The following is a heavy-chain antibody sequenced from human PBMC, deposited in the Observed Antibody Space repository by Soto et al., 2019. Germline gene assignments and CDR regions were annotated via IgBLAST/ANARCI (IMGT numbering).Heavy chain of an antibody. V-gene: IGHV1-18*04. J-gene: IGHJ3*01. CDR3: AREKYLDTRPAFDV. Sequence: QVQLVQSGAALKRPGASVRLSCKASGYRFTSDAIVWVRQAPGQGLEWMGWVSPHNDNRNYAQKFRDRFTMTTVTSTSTAHMELRSLRSDDTAVYYCAREKYLDTRPAFDVWGQGTMVTVS. CDR2: VSPHNDNR. D-gene: IGHD5-18*01. CDR1: GYRFTSDA.